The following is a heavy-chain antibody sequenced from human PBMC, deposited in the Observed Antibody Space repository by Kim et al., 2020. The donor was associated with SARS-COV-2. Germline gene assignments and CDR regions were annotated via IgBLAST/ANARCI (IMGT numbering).Heavy chain of an antibody. CDR3: ARARDYYDSSGYHYYYYYMDV. D-gene: IGHD3-22*01. CDR2: IFYSGST. CDR1: GGSISSYY. J-gene: IGHJ6*03. V-gene: IGHV4-59*01. Sequence: SETLSLTCTVSGGSISSYYWSWIRQPPGKGLEWIGYIFYSGSTNYNPSLKSRVTISVDTSNNQFSLKLSSVTAADTAVYYCARARDYYDSSGYHYYYYYMDVWAKGTTVTVSS.